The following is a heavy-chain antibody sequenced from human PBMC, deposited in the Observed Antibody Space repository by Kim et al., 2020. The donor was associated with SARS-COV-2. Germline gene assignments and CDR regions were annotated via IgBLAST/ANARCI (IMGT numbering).Heavy chain of an antibody. CDR2: FWYDGSNK. CDR3: ARGGAAAGDY. CDR1: GFTFISYG. D-gene: IGHD6-13*01. J-gene: IGHJ4*02. Sequence: GGSLRLSCAASGFTFISYGMTWAGQAPGKGREWVAVFWYDGSNKYYADSVKGRFTISRDNSKNTLYLQMNSLRAEDTAVYYCARGGAAAGDYWGQGTLVTVSS. V-gene: IGHV3-33*01.